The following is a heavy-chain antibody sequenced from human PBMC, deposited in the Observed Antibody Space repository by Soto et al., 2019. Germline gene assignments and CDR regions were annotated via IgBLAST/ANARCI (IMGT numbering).Heavy chain of an antibody. Sequence: QVQLQESGPGLVKPSETLSLTCSVSAGSVSNASFYWTWIRQAPGTGLEYIGYIFYTGVTNYNPSLSSRVTISLDTSKNHLSLKLNSMTAADTAVYYCVRVLDSSWYADLWGRGTLVTVSS. D-gene: IGHD3-22*01. V-gene: IGHV4-61*03. CDR3: VRVLDSSWYADL. J-gene: IGHJ2*01. CDR1: AGSVSNASFY. CDR2: IFYTGVT.